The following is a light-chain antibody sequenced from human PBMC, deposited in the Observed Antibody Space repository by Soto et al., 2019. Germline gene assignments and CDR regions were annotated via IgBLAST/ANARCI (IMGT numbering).Light chain of an antibody. CDR2: GAS. Sequence: EIVLTQSPGTLSLSPGERATLSCRASQSVSSSNLAWYQQKPGQAPRLLIYGASSRATGIPDRFSGSGSGTAFTLTISRLESEDFAVYYCQQYGSTPRTFGQGTKVEIK. CDR3: QQYGSTPRT. J-gene: IGKJ1*01. CDR1: QSVSSSN. V-gene: IGKV3-20*01.